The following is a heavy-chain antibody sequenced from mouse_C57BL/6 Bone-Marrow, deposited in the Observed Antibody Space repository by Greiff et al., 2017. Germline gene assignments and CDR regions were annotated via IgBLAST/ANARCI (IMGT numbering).Heavy chain of an antibody. D-gene: IGHD1-1*01. CDR2: IDPSDSYT. V-gene: IGHV1-69*01. J-gene: IGHJ3*01. CDR3: ARDGSSYDWFAY. Sequence: QVQLQQPGAELVMPGASVKLSCKASGYTFTSYWMHWVKQRPGQGLEWIGEIDPSDSYTNYNQKFKGKSTLTVDKYSSTAYMQLSSLTSEDSAVYYCARDGSSYDWFAYWGQGTLVTVSA. CDR1: GYTFTSYW.